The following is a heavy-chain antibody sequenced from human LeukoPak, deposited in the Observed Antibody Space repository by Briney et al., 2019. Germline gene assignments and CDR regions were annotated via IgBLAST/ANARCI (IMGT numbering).Heavy chain of an antibody. D-gene: IGHD6-19*01. CDR1: GVSMRTYY. CDR3: ASQGSDSGWFYF. CDR2: VSYSGNT. J-gene: IGHJ4*02. V-gene: IGHV4-59*08. Sequence: SETLSLTCTVSGVSMRTYYWSWIRQPPGKGLEWIDYVSYSGNTDYNPSLKSRLTISIDTSETQFSLKLTSVTAADTAIYYCASQGSDSGWFYFWGQGTLVTVSS.